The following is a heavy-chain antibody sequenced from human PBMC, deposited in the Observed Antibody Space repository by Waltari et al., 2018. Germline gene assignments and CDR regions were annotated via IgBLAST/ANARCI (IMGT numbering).Heavy chain of an antibody. CDR3: ATWTGGSLGAFDN. V-gene: IGHV3-53*01. J-gene: IGHJ3*02. Sequence: EVQLVESGGGLIQPGGSLRLSCEVSGFTVSNNYIGWVRQAPGKGLGWVSVSYSGGDTYDADAVRGRFTSSRYNSKNTLYLQMNSLRVEDTALYYCATWTGGSLGAFDNWGQGTMVTVSS. CDR2: SYSGGDT. CDR1: GFTVSNNY. D-gene: IGHD7-27*01.